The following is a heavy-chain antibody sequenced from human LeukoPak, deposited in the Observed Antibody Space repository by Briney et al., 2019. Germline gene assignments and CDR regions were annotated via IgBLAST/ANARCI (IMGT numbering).Heavy chain of an antibody. J-gene: IGHJ4*02. V-gene: IGHV7-4-1*02. Sequence: ASVKVSCKASGYSFTTYAVHWLRRAPGQGLEWVAWIDTNTGNPTYAQGFTGRFVVSLDTSVSTAYLQISSLKAEDAAVYYCARGSKPDDVTGWSFFDYWGQGTLVTVSS. D-gene: IGHD3-9*01. CDR1: GYSFTTYA. CDR2: IDTNTGNP. CDR3: ARGSKPDDVTGWSFFDY.